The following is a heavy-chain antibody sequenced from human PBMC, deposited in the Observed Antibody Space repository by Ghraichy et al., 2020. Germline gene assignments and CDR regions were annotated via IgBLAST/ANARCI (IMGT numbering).Heavy chain of an antibody. CDR3: AKDMNIVATISVYYYYYGMDV. Sequence: GGSLRLSCAASGFTFSSYGMHWVRQAPGKGLEWVAVISYDGSNKYYADSVKGRFTISRDNSKNTLYLQMNSLRAEDTAVYYCAKDMNIVATISVYYYYYGMDVWGQGTTVTVSS. J-gene: IGHJ6*02. D-gene: IGHD5-12*01. V-gene: IGHV3-30*18. CDR1: GFTFSSYG. CDR2: ISYDGSNK.